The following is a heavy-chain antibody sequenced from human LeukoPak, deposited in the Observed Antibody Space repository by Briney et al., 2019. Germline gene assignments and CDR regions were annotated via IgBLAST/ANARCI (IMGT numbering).Heavy chain of an antibody. CDR1: GFTFSSYG. CDR3: AKDPRDCRTTNSCMAAAGFDY. J-gene: IGHJ4*02. D-gene: IGHD6-13*01. CDR2: IRYDGSNR. V-gene: IGHV3-30*02. Sequence: GGSLRLSCAASGFTFSSYGMHWVRQAPGKGLEWVAFIRYDGSNRYYADSVKGRFSISRDNSKNILYLQMNSLRAEDTAVYYCAKDPRDCRTTNSCMAAAGFDYWGQGTLVTVSS.